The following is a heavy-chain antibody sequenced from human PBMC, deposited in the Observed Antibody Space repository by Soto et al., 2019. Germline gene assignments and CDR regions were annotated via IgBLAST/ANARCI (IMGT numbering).Heavy chain of an antibody. J-gene: IGHJ1*01. V-gene: IGHV4-39*01. CDR3: ARGDSSGYYYVGYFQH. Sequence: QLQLQESGPGLVKSSETLSLTCTVSGGSISSSSYYWGWIRQPPGKGLEWIGSIYYSGSTYYNPSLKSRVTISVDTSKNQFSLKLSSVTDADTAVYYCARGDSSGYYYVGYFQHWGQGTLVTVSS. CDR1: GGSISSSSYY. D-gene: IGHD3-22*01. CDR2: IYYSGST.